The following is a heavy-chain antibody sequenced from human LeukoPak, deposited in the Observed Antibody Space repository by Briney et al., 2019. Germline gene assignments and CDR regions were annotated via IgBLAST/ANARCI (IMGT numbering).Heavy chain of an antibody. V-gene: IGHV1-8*01. J-gene: IGHJ6*03. Sequence: ASVKVSCKASGYTFASYDINWVRQATAQGLEWMGWMNANSGNTGYAQKFQGRVTVTRNTAIGTAYMELSSLRSEDTAVYYCARSGSRYCSGGSCYALHYMDVWGKGTTVTVSS. D-gene: IGHD2-15*01. CDR3: ARSGSRYCSGGSCYALHYMDV. CDR2: MNANSGNT. CDR1: GYTFASYD.